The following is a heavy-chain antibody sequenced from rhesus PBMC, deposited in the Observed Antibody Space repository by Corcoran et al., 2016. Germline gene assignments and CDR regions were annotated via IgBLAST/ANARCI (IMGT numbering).Heavy chain of an antibody. CDR2: ISSDGSNK. Sequence: EGQMVESGGDLVQPGGSLRLSCVASGFTFNISGLHGVRQAPGKGLEWVAVISSDGSNKQYADSVRDRFTISRDNSRNIVYLQMNNLKLEDTAVYYCSRFDVWGPGVLVIVSS. J-gene: IGHJ5-1*01. CDR3: SRFDV. V-gene: IGHV3-54*02. CDR1: GFTFNISG.